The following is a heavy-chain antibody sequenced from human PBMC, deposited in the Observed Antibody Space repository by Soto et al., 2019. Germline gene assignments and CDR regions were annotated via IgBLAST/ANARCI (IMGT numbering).Heavy chain of an antibody. Sequence: PSETLSLTCTVSGGSISSGGYYWSWIRQHPGKGLEWIGYIYYSGSTYYNPSLKSRVTISVDTSKNQFSLKLSSVTAADTAVYYCARDRIIAVAGRARAFDIWGQGTMVTVSS. CDR2: IYYSGST. J-gene: IGHJ3*02. D-gene: IGHD6-19*01. V-gene: IGHV4-31*03. CDR1: GGSISSGGYY. CDR3: ARDRIIAVAGRARAFDI.